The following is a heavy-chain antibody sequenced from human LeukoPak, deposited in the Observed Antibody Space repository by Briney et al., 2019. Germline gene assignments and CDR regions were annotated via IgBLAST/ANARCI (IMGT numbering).Heavy chain of an antibody. Sequence: GGPLRLSCAASGFSFSSYTMNWVRQAPGKGLEWVSSISGSSYYIYYADSVKGRFTISRDNAKNSLYLQMNSLRAEDTAVYYCTSSTGVTTGYGMDVWGQGTTVIVSS. J-gene: IGHJ6*02. CDR1: GFSFSSYT. CDR2: ISGSSYYI. D-gene: IGHD4-17*01. CDR3: TSSTGVTTGYGMDV. V-gene: IGHV3-21*01.